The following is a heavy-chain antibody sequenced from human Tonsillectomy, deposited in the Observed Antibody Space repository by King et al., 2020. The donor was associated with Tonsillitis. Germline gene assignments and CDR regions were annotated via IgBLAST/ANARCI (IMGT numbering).Heavy chain of an antibody. Sequence: VQLVESGAEVKKPGASVKVSCKASGYYFINYYMHWVRQAPGHGLEWMGLIYPSGGQTSYAQKFQCRVTMTKDTSTSTVYMELSILRSEETAVYYCSRLLPGVAVSGTLDYWGQGTRVTVSS. CDR2: IYPSGGQT. V-gene: IGHV1-46*03. J-gene: IGHJ4*02. CDR3: SRLLPGVAVSGTLDY. CDR1: GYYFINYY. D-gene: IGHD6-19*01.